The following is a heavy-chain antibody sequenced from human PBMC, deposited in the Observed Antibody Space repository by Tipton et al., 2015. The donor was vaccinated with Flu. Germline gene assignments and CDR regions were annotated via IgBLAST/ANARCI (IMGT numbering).Heavy chain of an antibody. CDR1: GGSISSSSYY. Sequence: TLSLTCTVSGGSISSSSYYWGWIRQPPGKGLEWIGSIYYNGSTYYNPSLKSRVTISVDTSKNQFSLKLSSVTAADTAVYYCARAGYIAYTTSTMTHAFDIWGQGTMVTVSS. CDR2: IYYNGST. D-gene: IGHD6-13*01. CDR3: ARAGYIAYTTSTMTHAFDI. V-gene: IGHV4-39*07. J-gene: IGHJ3*02.